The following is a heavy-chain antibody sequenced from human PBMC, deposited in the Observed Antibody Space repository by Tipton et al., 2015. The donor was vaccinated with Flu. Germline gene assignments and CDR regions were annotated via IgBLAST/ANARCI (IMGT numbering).Heavy chain of an antibody. CDR1: GFTVSTYF. CDR3: AREGSGWSSFDY. J-gene: IGHJ4*02. Sequence: SLRLSCEASGFTVSTYFMGWVRQAPGKGLEWVSVIHTGGSTHYADSVKGRFTISRDNSKNTLYFQMNSLTAEDTAVYYCAREGSGWSSFDYWGQGTLVTVSS. D-gene: IGHD6-19*01. CDR2: IHTGGST. V-gene: IGHV3-53*01.